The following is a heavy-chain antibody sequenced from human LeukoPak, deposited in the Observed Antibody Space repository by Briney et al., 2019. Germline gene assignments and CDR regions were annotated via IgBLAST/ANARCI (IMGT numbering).Heavy chain of an antibody. CDR2: IIHIFGTA. D-gene: IGHD2-8*01. V-gene: IGHV1-69*05. J-gene: IGHJ4*02. Sequence: ASVKVSCKASGGTFSFYDISWVRQPPGQGLEWVGGIIHIFGTAIYAQKSQGRVTIPTDESTSPAYMELSSLRSEDTAVYYCARSALGYCPNGVCCAFDFWRKGTQLPVSS. CDR1: GGTFSFYD. CDR3: ARSALGYCPNGVCCAFDF.